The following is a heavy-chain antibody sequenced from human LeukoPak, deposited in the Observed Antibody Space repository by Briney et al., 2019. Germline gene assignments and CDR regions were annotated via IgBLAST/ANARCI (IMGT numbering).Heavy chain of an antibody. V-gene: IGHV4-59*01. D-gene: IGHD4-11*01. CDR3: ARDRVRGNSNPFFDY. CDR2: IYYSGST. J-gene: IGHJ4*02. Sequence: SETLSLTCTVSGGSISGYFWSWIRQPPGKGLEWIGYIYYSGSTNYNPSLKSRVTISVDTSKNQFSLKLSSVTAADTAVYYCARDRVRGNSNPFFDYWGQGTLVTVSS. CDR1: GGSISGYF.